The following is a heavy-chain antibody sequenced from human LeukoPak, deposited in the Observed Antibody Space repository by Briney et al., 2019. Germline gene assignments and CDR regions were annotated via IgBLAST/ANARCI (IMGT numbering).Heavy chain of an antibody. V-gene: IGHV4-59*10. D-gene: IGHD6-6*01. Sequence: PSETLSLTCAVYGRSFSGYYWSWIRQPAGKGLEWIGRIYTSGSTNYNPSLKSRVTMSVDTSKNQFSLKLSSVTAADTAVYYCARVFTGYSSSYWWFDPWGQGTLVTVSS. CDR2: IYTSGST. J-gene: IGHJ5*02. CDR3: ARVFTGYSSSYWWFDP. CDR1: GRSFSGYY.